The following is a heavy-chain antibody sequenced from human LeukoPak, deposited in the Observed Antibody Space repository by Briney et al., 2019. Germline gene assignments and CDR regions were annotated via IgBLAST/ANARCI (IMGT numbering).Heavy chain of an antibody. V-gene: IGHV1-69*02. CDR3: AIEEREAIGY. CDR2: IITILGKT. J-gene: IGHJ4*02. D-gene: IGHD1-26*01. CDR1: GGSFTFYS. Sequence: GASVKVSCKASGGSFTFYSISWVRQVPGQGLEWMGRIITILGKTNYAQIFQGRVTITADISSSTAYMELSRLTSEDTAVYYCAIEEREAIGYWGQGTLVTVSS.